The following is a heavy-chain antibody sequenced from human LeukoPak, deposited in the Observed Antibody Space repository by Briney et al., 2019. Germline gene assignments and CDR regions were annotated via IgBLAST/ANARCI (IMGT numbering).Heavy chain of an antibody. J-gene: IGHJ4*02. CDR2: IKLDGSEK. V-gene: IGHV3-7*03. Sequence: GGSLRLSCVASGFTFGKYWMSWVRQAPGKGLEWVADIKLDGSEKNYVDSVKGRFTISRDNTKNSLYLQMNSLRAEDTAVFYCARDQYDTWSRRGNFDSWGQGTLVIVSS. D-gene: IGHD3-3*01. CDR3: ARDQYDTWSRRGNFDS. CDR1: GFTFGKYW.